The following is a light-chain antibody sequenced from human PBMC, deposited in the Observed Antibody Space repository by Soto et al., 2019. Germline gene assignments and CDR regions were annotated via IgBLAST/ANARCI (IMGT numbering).Light chain of an antibody. CDR1: QSVSSY. Sequence: EIVLTQSPATLSLSPGERATLSCRASQSVSSYLAWYQQKPGQAPRLLIYDASNRATGIPARFSGSGSGTDFTLTISSLEAEDFAVYYCQQRSTWPPYTFGQGTKLEIK. CDR3: QQRSTWPPYT. CDR2: DAS. J-gene: IGKJ2*01. V-gene: IGKV3-11*01.